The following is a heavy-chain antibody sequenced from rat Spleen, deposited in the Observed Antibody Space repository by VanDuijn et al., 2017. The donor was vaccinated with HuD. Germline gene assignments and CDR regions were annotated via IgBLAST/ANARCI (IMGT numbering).Heavy chain of an antibody. CDR3: ARHVSYCPDA. Sequence: EVQLVESGGGLVQPGRSLKLSCAASGFTFINYGMAWVRQAPTRGLEWVAAISYDGSRTYYRDSVKGRFTISRDNAKSTLYLQMDSLRSEDTATYYCARHVSYCPDAWGQGVSVTVSS. V-gene: IGHV5-29*01. D-gene: IGHD1-1*01. CDR1: GFTFINYG. J-gene: IGHJ4*01. CDR2: ISYDGSRT.